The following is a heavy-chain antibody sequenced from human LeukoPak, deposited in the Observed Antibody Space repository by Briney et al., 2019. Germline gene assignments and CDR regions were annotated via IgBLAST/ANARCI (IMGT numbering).Heavy chain of an antibody. CDR3: ARVRSRGGWYVHYMDV. D-gene: IGHD6-19*01. CDR1: GFTFSSYE. V-gene: IGHV3-48*03. J-gene: IGHJ6*03. CDR2: ISSSGSTI. Sequence: GGSLRLSCAASGFTFSSYEMNWVRQAPGKGLEWVSYISSSGSTIYYADSVKGRFTISRDNAKNSLYLQMNSLRTEDTALYYCARVRSRGGWYVHYMDVWGKGTTVTVSS.